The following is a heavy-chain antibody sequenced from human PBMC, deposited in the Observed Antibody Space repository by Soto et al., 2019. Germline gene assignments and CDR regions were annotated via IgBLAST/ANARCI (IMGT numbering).Heavy chain of an antibody. V-gene: IGHV3-30*18. CDR2: ISNDGSKK. J-gene: IGHJ4*02. D-gene: IGHD6-13*01. CDR1: GFTFNNYV. Sequence: GGSLRLSCAASGFTFNNYVMHWVRQAPGKGLEWVAIISNDGSKKYYADSVKGRFTISRDDSKNTLFLQMDSLTTEDTAVYFCAKGYYTVSWYCNYWGQGTLVTVSS. CDR3: AKGYYTVSWYCNY.